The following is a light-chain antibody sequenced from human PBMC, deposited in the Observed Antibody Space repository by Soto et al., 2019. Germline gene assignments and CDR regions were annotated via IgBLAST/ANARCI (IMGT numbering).Light chain of an antibody. Sequence: EIVLTQSPGTLSLSPGERATLSCRASQSVSSSYLAWYQQKPGQAPMLLIYGASSRATGIPDRFSGSGSGTNFTFTISRLEPEDFAVYYCQQYGSSPTFGQGTKVEIK. CDR1: QSVSSSY. V-gene: IGKV3-20*01. CDR3: QQYGSSPT. CDR2: GAS. J-gene: IGKJ1*01.